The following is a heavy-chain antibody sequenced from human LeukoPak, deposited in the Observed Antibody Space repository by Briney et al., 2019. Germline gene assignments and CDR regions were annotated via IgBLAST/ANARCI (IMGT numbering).Heavy chain of an antibody. CDR1: GGSFSGYY. Sequence: PSETLSLTCAVYGGSFSGYYWSWIRQPPGKGLEWIGEINHSGSTNYNPSLKSRVTISVDTSKNQFFLKLSSVTAADTAVYYCARDSVAGTPHWGQGTLVTVSS. CDR2: INHSGST. D-gene: IGHD6-19*01. J-gene: IGHJ4*02. V-gene: IGHV4-34*01. CDR3: ARDSVAGTPH.